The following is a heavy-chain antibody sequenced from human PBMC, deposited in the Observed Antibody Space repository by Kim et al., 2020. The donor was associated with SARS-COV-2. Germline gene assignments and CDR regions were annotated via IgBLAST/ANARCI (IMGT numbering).Heavy chain of an antibody. CDR1: GFTFSSYA. Sequence: GGSLRLSCAASGFTFSSYAMHWVRQAPGKGLEWVAVISYDGSNKYYADSVKGRFTISRDNSKNTLYLQMNSLRAEDTAVYYCARAGGGSYLGPFDYWGQGTLVTVSS. CDR3: ARAGGGSYLGPFDY. D-gene: IGHD1-26*01. CDR2: ISYDGSNK. V-gene: IGHV3-30*04. J-gene: IGHJ4*02.